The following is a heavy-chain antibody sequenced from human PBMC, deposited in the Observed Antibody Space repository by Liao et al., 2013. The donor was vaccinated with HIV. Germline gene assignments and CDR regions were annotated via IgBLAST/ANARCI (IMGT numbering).Heavy chain of an antibody. V-gene: IGHV4-61*02. Sequence: QVQLQESGPGLVKPSQTLSLTCIVSGGSITSGSYYWSWIRQPAGKGPEWIGRIYTSETTNYNPSLKGRVTISLDTSKNQFSLRLRSLTAADTAMYYCARESSGALMGIFDSWGQGTLVTVSS. D-gene: IGHD2-8*01. CDR2: IYTSETT. CDR3: ARESSGALMGIFDS. J-gene: IGHJ4*02. CDR1: GGSITSGSYY.